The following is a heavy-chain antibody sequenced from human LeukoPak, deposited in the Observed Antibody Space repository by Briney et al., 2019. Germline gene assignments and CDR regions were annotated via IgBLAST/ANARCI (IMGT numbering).Heavy chain of an antibody. CDR1: GGSISSGSYY. Sequence: SETLSLTCTVSGGSISSGSYYWSWIRQPAGKGLEWIGRIYTSGSTNYNPSLKSRVTISVDTSKKQFSLKLSSVTAADTAVYYCAGNYYGSGRRHNYYYYYMDVWGKGTTVTISS. V-gene: IGHV4-61*02. J-gene: IGHJ6*03. D-gene: IGHD3-10*01. CDR2: IYTSGST. CDR3: AGNYYGSGRRHNYYYYYMDV.